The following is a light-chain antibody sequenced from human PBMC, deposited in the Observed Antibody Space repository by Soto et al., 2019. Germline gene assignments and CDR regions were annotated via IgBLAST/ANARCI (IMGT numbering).Light chain of an antibody. CDR3: QQYGSSPLYT. CDR1: QSVTSSY. CDR2: STT. V-gene: IGKV3-20*01. Sequence: EIVLTQSPGTLSLSPGESATLSCRASQSVTSSYLAWYQKKPGQAPRLLIYSTTSRATGIPDRFSGSGSGTDFTLNISRLEPEDFAVYYCQQYGSSPLYTFGQGTKLEIK. J-gene: IGKJ2*01.